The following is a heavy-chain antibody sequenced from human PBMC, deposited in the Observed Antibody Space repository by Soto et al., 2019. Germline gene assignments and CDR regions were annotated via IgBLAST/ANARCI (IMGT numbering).Heavy chain of an antibody. CDR2: ITTGGGTI. CDR1: GFTFSSYE. Sequence: GGSLRLSCAASGFTFSSYEMNWVRQAPGKGLEWLSYITTGGGTIYYADSAKGRFTISRDNAKNSLYLQMNSLRAEDTAVYYCQRRKAVTETRAIVQDSWGQGARVTV. CDR3: QRRKAVTETRAIVQDS. J-gene: IGHJ1*01. V-gene: IGHV3-48*03. D-gene: IGHD6-19*01.